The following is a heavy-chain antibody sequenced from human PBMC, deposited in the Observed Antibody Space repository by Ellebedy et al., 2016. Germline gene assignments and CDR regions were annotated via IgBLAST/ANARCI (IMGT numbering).Heavy chain of an antibody. J-gene: IGHJ4*02. CDR3: AHLPAGPSMFYFDY. Sequence: SGPTLVKPTQTLTLTCTFSGFSLSPSGVGVGWIRRPPSKALEWLALLYWYDDKRYSPSLKSRLTVTKNTSKNQVVLTLTNMDPVDTATYYCAHLPAGPSMFYFDYWGQGTLVTVSS. CDR2: LYWYDDK. V-gene: IGHV2-5*01. CDR1: GFSLSPSGVG. D-gene: IGHD2-2*01.